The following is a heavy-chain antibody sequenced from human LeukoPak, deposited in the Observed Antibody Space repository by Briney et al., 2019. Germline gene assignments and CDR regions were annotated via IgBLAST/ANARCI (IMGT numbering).Heavy chain of an antibody. CDR1: GYTFTGYY. CDR3: PRYSIFWFAP. D-gene: IGHD6-13*01. V-gene: IGHV1-2*02. Sequence: ASVKVSCKASGYTFTGYYMHWVRQAPGQGLEWMGWINPNSGGTNYAQKFQGRVTITRDTSISTAYMELSRLRSDDPPVYYCPRYSIFWFAPWGQGTLVTVSS. CDR2: INPNSGGT. J-gene: IGHJ5*02.